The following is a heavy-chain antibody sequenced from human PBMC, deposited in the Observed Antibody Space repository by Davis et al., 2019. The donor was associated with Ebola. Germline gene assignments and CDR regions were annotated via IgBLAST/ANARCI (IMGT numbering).Heavy chain of an antibody. Sequence: GESLKISCAASGFTFSRYWMSWVRQAPGKGLEWVANIKEDGSEKYHVDSVKGRFTISRDNAKDSLYLQMNSLRAEDTAVYYCARGGYDSSGYYQQFDYWGQGTLVTVSS. CDR2: IKEDGSEK. V-gene: IGHV3-7*01. D-gene: IGHD3-22*01. J-gene: IGHJ4*02. CDR3: ARGGYDSSGYYQQFDY. CDR1: GFTFSRYW.